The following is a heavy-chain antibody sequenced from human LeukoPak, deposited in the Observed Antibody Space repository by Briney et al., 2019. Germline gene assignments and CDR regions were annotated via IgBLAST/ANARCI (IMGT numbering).Heavy chain of an antibody. CDR3: ARGLAYCGGDCYLTLDY. Sequence: GASVKVSCKASGYTFTSYYMHWVRQAPGQGLEWMGIINPSGGSTSYAQKFQGRVTMTRDMSTSTVYMELSSLRSEDTAVYYCARGLAYCGGDCYLTLDYWGQGTLVTVSS. D-gene: IGHD2-21*02. CDR1: GYTFTSYY. V-gene: IGHV1-46*01. J-gene: IGHJ4*02. CDR2: INPSGGST.